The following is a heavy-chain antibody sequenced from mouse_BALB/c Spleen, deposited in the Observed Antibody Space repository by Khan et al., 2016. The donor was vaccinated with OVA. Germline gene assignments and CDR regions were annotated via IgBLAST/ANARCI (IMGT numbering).Heavy chain of an antibody. J-gene: IGHJ3*01. Sequence: EVELVESGGGLVKPGGSLKLSCAASGFTFSSYAVSWVRQTPEKRLEWVATINSDGAYTYYPDSVKGRFTISRDNAMNTLYLQMSSLGSEETAMYYCARHNFGPFAYWGQGTLVTVSA. D-gene: IGHD1-3*01. V-gene: IGHV5-9-3*01. CDR2: INSDGAYT. CDR3: ARHNFGPFAY. CDR1: GFTFSSYA.